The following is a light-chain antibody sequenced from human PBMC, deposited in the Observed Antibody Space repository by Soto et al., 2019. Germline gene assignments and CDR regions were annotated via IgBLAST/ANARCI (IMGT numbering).Light chain of an antibody. CDR2: DAS. V-gene: IGKV1-5*01. J-gene: IGKJ5*01. CDR3: QEAFSAPIT. Sequence: DIQLTQSPSSLSASVGDRLTITCRASQSISSWLAWYQRKPGKAPKLLIYDASSLESGVPSRFSGSGSGTDFTLTISSLQPEDFASYYCQEAFSAPITFGQGTRLEIK. CDR1: QSISSW.